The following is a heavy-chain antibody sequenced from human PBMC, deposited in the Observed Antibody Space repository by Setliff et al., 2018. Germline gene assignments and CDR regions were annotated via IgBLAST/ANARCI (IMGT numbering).Heavy chain of an antibody. CDR3: ARHPYYYGSGTYLDNNNRWFDP. CDR1: GYSFSTCW. J-gene: IGHJ5*02. Sequence: RGESLKISCKGSGYSFSTCWIGWVRQMPGKGLEWMGIIYPGDSITRYSPSFQGQVTISVDKSINTAYLQWSSLRASDTAIYYCARHPYYYGSGTYLDNNNRWFDPWGQGTLVTVS. V-gene: IGHV5-51*01. CDR2: IYPGDSIT. D-gene: IGHD3-10*01.